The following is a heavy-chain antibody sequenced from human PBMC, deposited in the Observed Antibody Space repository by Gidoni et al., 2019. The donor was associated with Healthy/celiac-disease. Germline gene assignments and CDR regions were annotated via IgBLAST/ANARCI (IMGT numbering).Heavy chain of an antibody. CDR2: ISGSGGST. D-gene: IGHD3-22*01. Sequence: EVQLLESGGGLVQPGGSLRLSCAASGFTFSSYAMSWVRQDPGKGLEWVEAISGSGGSTYYADSVKGRFTISRDNSKNTLYLQMNSLRAEDTAVYYCAKPKFYDSSGQSAFDIWGQGTMVTVSS. V-gene: IGHV3-23*01. CDR3: AKPKFYDSSGQSAFDI. J-gene: IGHJ3*02. CDR1: GFTFSSYA.